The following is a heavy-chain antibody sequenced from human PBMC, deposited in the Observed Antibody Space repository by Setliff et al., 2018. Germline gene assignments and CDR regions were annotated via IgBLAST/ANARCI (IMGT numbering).Heavy chain of an antibody. D-gene: IGHD1-1*01. CDR3: TRPALDLEFDL. J-gene: IGHJ4*02. Sequence: GGSLRLSCATSGFIFSNFAMSWVRQAPGKGLQWVATVSGSRTTYYADSVKGRFSISRDNSKNTVDLEMRSLTADDTALYYCTRPALDLEFDLWGQGTRVTVPQ. CDR2: VSGSRTT. CDR1: GFIFSNFA. V-gene: IGHV3-23*01.